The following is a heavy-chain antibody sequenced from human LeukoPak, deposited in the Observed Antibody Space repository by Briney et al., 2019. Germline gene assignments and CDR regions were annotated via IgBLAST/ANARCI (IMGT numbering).Heavy chain of an antibody. D-gene: IGHD6-19*01. V-gene: IGHV3-48*02. CDR2: ISSGGTTI. Sequence: GGSLRLSCTASGFTFSSYSLNWVRQAPGKGLEWISYISSGGTTIYYADSVKGRFTISRDNAENSLYLQMNSLRDEDTAVYYCRTSGWLSWGQGTLVTVSS. CDR3: RTSGWLS. J-gene: IGHJ4*02. CDR1: GFTFSSYS.